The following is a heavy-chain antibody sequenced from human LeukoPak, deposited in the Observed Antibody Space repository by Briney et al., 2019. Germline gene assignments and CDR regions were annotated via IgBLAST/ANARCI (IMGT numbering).Heavy chain of an antibody. CDR1: GFTFNSYN. Sequence: GGSLRLSCAASGFTFNSYNMNWVRQAPGKGLEWVSYISSSSSTIYYADSVKGRFTISRDNAQSSLYLQMNSLRAEDTAVYYCARDNGMDVWGQGTMVIVSS. CDR2: ISSSSSTI. J-gene: IGHJ6*02. CDR3: ARDNGMDV. V-gene: IGHV3-48*01.